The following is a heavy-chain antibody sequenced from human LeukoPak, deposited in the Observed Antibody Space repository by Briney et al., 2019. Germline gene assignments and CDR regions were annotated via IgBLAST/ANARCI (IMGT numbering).Heavy chain of an antibody. Sequence: PGGSLRLSCAASGFTFSSYSMNWVRQAPGKGLEWVTSISSSSSYIYYADSVKGRSTISRGNAKNSLYLQMNSLRGEDTAVYYCARATYCSSTSCYKGNAFDIWGQGTMVTVSS. CDR2: ISSSSSYI. CDR3: ARATYCSSTSCYKGNAFDI. V-gene: IGHV3-21*01. D-gene: IGHD2-2*02. J-gene: IGHJ3*02. CDR1: GFTFSSYS.